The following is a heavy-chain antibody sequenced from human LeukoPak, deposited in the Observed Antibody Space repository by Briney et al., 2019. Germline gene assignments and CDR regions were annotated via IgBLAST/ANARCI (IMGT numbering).Heavy chain of an antibody. Sequence: SQTLSLTCAISGDSVSSNRATWTWIRQSPSRGLEWLGRTYFRSKWYNDYAVSVKSRITINPDTTKNQFSLQLNSVTPEDTAVYYCARGRGDIDFDYWGQGTLVTVSS. CDR2: TYFRSKWYN. V-gene: IGHV6-1*01. J-gene: IGHJ4*02. CDR3: ARGRGDIDFDY. CDR1: GDSVSSNRAT.